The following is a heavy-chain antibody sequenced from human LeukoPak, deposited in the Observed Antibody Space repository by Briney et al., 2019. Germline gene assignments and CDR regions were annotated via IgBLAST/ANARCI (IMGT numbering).Heavy chain of an antibody. V-gene: IGHV3-21*01. CDR3: ARMRRSTSCSYFDY. D-gene: IGHD2-2*01. CDR2: ISSSSSYI. J-gene: IGHJ4*02. CDR1: GFTFISYS. Sequence: GGSLRLSCAASGFTFISYSMNWVRQAPGKGLEWVSSISSSSSYIYYADSVKGRFTISRDNAKTSLYLQMNSLRAEDTAVYYCARMRRSTSCSYFDYWGQGTLVTVSS.